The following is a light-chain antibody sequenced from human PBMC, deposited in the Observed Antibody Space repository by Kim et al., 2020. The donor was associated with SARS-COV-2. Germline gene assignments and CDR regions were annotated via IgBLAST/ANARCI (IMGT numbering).Light chain of an antibody. J-gene: IGLJ3*02. CDR1: SGHTSYG. CDR3: QTWGTDFRV. Sequence: QLVLTQSPSASASLGASVKLTCTLSSGHTSYGIAWLQQQPEKGPRYLMKVNNDGRHIKGDGIPDRFSGSSSGAERYLSISSLQSEDEADYYCQTWGTDFRVFGGGTQLTVL. V-gene: IGLV4-69*01. CDR2: VNNDGRH.